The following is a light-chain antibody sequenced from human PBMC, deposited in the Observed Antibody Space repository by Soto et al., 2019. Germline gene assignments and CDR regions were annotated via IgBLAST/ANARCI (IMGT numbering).Light chain of an antibody. Sequence: DIQMTQSPSTLAASVGYRVTITCRASQYITNRLAWYQQKPGEAPKVLVYDASNLQSGVPSRFSGSGFGTEFILTISSLQPDDFATYSCQHYGGLWTFGQGTRVDIK. J-gene: IGKJ1*01. CDR2: DAS. V-gene: IGKV1-5*01. CDR1: QYITNR. CDR3: QHYGGLWT.